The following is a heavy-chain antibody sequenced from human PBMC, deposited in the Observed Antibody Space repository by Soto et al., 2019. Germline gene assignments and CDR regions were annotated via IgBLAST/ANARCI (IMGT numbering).Heavy chain of an antibody. CDR3: AREIRMYYDFWSGYWPPGY. D-gene: IGHD3-3*01. CDR1: GYTFTSYG. CDR2: ISAYNGNT. J-gene: IGHJ4*02. V-gene: IGHV1-18*01. Sequence: GASVKVSCKASGYTFTSYGISWVRQAPGQGLEWMGWISAYNGNTNYAQKLQGRVTVTTDTSTSTAYMELRSLRSDDTAVYYCAREIRMYYDFWSGYWPPGYWGQGTLVTVSS.